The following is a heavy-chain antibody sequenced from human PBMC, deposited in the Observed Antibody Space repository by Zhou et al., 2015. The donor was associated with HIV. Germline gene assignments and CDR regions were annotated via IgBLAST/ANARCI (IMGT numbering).Heavy chain of an antibody. Sequence: EVQVVESGGGVVQPGRSLRLSCAASGFTFSSYAMHWVRQAPGKGLEWVSGISANGANTFYADSVTGRFSISRDNFRNTLYLQMDSLTVEDTAVYYCAKEGGFNGRNYNWFHPWGQGTLVTVSS. CDR1: GFTFSSYA. CDR2: ISANGANT. CDR3: AKEGGFNGRNYNWFHP. J-gene: IGHJ5*02. V-gene: IGHV3-23*04. D-gene: IGHD5-24*01.